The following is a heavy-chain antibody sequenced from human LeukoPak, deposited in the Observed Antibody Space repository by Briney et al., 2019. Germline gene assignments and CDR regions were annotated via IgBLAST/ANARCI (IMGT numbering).Heavy chain of an antibody. CDR1: GYTFTSYD. J-gene: IGHJ4*02. Sequence: ASVKVSCKASGYTFTSYDISWVRQATGQGLEWMGWMNPNSGNTGYAQKFQGRVTMTRNTSISTAYMVMSSLRSEDTAVYYCARAYYYGSGSYYNGFLFFDYWGQGTLVTVSS. D-gene: IGHD3-10*01. CDR2: MNPNSGNT. V-gene: IGHV1-8*01. CDR3: ARAYYYGSGSYYNGFLFFDY.